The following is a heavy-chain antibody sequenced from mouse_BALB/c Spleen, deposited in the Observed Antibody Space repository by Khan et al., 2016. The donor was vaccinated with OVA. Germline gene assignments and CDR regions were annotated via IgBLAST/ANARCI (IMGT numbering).Heavy chain of an antibody. D-gene: IGHD2-1*01. J-gene: IGHJ3*01. Sequence: EVELVESGGGLVQPGGSRKLSCAASGFTFSSFGMHWVRQAPEKGLEWVAYITSGSSTISYADNVKGRFTVSRDNPKNTLFLQMTSLRSEDTAMYYCASPGKTFAYWGQGTLVTVSA. CDR3: ASPGKTFAY. CDR1: GFTFSSFG. V-gene: IGHV5-17*02. CDR2: ITSGSSTI.